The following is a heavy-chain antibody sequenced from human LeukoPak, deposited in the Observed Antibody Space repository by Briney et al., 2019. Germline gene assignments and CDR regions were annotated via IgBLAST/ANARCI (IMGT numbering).Heavy chain of an antibody. CDR3: ARERRLSTNWFDP. CDR2: INSDGSGT. V-gene: IGHV3-74*01. CDR1: GFTFSSYW. D-gene: IGHD3-16*02. J-gene: IGHJ5*02. Sequence: PGGSLRLSCAASGFTFSSYWMHWVRQAPGKGLVRVSRINSDGSGTIYADSVKGRFTISRDNSKNTLYLQMNSLRAEDTAVYYCARERRLSTNWFDPWGQGTLVTVSS.